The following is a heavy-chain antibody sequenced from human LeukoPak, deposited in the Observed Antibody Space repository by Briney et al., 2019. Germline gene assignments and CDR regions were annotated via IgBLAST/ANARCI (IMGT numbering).Heavy chain of an antibody. CDR1: GFTFTNYW. J-gene: IGHJ5*02. D-gene: IGHD5-18*01. CDR2: INHDGSST. Sequence: GGSLRLSCAASGFTFTNYWMHWVRQVPGKGLVWVSHINHDGSSTNYADSVKSRFTISRDNAKNTLYLQMNSLTAEDTAVYYCARDLGYNSASWGQGTLVTVSS. V-gene: IGHV3-74*01. CDR3: ARDLGYNSAS.